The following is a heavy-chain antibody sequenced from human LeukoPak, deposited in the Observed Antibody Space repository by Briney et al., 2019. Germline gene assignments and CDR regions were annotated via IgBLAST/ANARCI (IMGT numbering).Heavy chain of an antibody. CDR3: AKDGRASVYCSGGSCPLDY. V-gene: IGHV3-30*04. CDR2: ISYDGSNK. D-gene: IGHD2-15*01. J-gene: IGHJ4*02. CDR1: GFTFSSYA. Sequence: GGSLRLSCAASGFTFSSYAMHWVRQAPGKGLERVAVISYDGSNKYYADSVKGRFTISRDNSKNTLYLQMNSLRVEDTAVYYCAKDGRASVYCSGGSCPLDYWGQGVLVTVSS.